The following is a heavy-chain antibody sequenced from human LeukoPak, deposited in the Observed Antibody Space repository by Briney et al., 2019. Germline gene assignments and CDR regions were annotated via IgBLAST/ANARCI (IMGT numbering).Heavy chain of an antibody. CDR1: GYGFTSYW. D-gene: IGHD3-10*01. CDR2: IYPGDSDT. V-gene: IGHV5-51*01. CDR3: ARFRLSMVRGVILYYYYMDV. J-gene: IGHJ6*03. Sequence: AGESLKISCKGSGYGFTSYWIGWVRQMPGKGLGWMGIIYPGDSDTRYSPSFQGQVTISADKSISPAYLQWSSLKASDTAMYYCARFRLSMVRGVILYYYYMDVWGKGTTVTVSS.